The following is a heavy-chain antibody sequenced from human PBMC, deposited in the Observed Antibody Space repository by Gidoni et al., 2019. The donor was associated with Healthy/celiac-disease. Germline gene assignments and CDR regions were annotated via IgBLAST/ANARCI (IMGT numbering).Heavy chain of an antibody. CDR2: TCYRSSWYN. Sequence: QVQLPQSGPGPVKPSQTLSLTCAISGDSVPSNRAACTWIRQSPSRGLEWLGRTCYRSSWYNDYAVSVRGRITINPDTSRNHFSLLLDSVTPEDSALYYCAREPTYSSGWSPAGSVGDYYYYGMDVWGQGTTVTVSS. D-gene: IGHD6-19*01. J-gene: IGHJ6*02. CDR1: GDSVPSNRAA. CDR3: AREPTYSSGWSPAGSVGDYYYYGMDV. V-gene: IGHV6-1*01.